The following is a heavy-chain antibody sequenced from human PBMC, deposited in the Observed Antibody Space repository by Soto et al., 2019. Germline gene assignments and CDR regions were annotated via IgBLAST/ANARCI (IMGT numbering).Heavy chain of an antibody. J-gene: IGHJ2*01. CDR3: ARGKRWLQLHWYFDL. CDR2: IIPILGIA. CDR1: RGTFSGYT. D-gene: IGHD5-12*01. Sequence: QVQLVQSGAEVKKPGSSVKVSCKASRGTFSGYTISWVRQAPGQGLEWMGRIIPILGIANYAQKFQGRVTITADKSTSTAYMELSSLRSEDTAVYYCARGKRWLQLHWYFDLWGRGTLVTVSS. V-gene: IGHV1-69*02.